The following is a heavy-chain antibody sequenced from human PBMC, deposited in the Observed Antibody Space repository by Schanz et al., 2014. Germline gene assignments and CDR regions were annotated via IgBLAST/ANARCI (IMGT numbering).Heavy chain of an antibody. V-gene: IGHV1-18*01. Sequence: QVQLVQSGAEVKKPGASVKVSCKASGYTFTSYGISWVRQAPGQGLEWMGWISPYNGNTDYAQKVQGRVTMTTDTSTGTAYMELRSLRSDDTDVYYCARDRRRYCSTASCLHDNWFDPWGQGTLVIVSS. CDR3: ARDRRRYCSTASCLHDNWFDP. CDR1: GYTFTSYG. J-gene: IGHJ5*02. CDR2: ISPYNGNT. D-gene: IGHD2-2*01.